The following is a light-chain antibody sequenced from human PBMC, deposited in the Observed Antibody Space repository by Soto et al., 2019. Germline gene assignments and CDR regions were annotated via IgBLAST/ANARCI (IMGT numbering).Light chain of an antibody. J-gene: IGKJ3*01. CDR3: HQYNSWPRGT. CDR2: GAS. Sequence: EMMMTQSPGALSVSPGEGATLSSTASQRVNFNLAWYQQKPGQLPRLLLYGASTRATGIPVRFRGSGCGTEFTLTISSLQSEDSAVYYCHQYNSWPRGTFGPGTKVEIK. V-gene: IGKV3-15*01. CDR1: QRVNFN.